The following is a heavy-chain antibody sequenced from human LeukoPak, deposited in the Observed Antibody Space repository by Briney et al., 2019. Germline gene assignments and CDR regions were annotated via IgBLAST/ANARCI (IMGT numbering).Heavy chain of an antibody. J-gene: IGHJ4*02. CDR2: IKEDGRDT. V-gene: IGHV3-7*03. CDR3: ATSAGY. CDR1: GFTLTSHW. Sequence: GGSLRLSCAASGFTLTSHWMSRVRQAPGKGLEWVANIKEDGRDTYYVDSVKGRFTISRDNAKNSLNLQMNSLRAEDTAMYYCATSAGYWGQGTLVTVSS.